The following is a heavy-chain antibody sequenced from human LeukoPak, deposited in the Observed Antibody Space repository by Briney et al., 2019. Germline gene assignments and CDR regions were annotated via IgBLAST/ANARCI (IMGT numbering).Heavy chain of an antibody. CDR3: ARVIAVAGVVRRFDY. J-gene: IGHJ4*02. D-gene: IGHD6-19*01. Sequence: ASVKVSCKASGYTFTGYYMHWVRQAPGQGLEWMGRTNPNSGGTNYAQKFQGRVTMTRDTSISTAYMELSRLRSDDTAVYYCARVIAVAGVVRRFDYWGQGTLVTVSS. V-gene: IGHV1-2*06. CDR2: TNPNSGGT. CDR1: GYTFTGYY.